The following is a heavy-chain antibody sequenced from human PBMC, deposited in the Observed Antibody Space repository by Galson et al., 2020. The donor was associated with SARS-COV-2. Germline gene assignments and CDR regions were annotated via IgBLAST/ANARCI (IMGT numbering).Heavy chain of an antibody. CDR3: ASDRSYIQRRAAAGTFDY. D-gene: IGHD6-13*01. V-gene: IGHV3-30*04. CDR2: ISYDGSNK. CDR1: GFTFSSYA. Sequence: GESLKISCAASGFTFSSYAMHWVRQAPGKGLEWVAVISYDGSNKYYADSVKGRFTISRDNSKNTLYLQMNSLRAEDTAVYYCASDRSYIQRRAAAGTFDYWGQGTLVTVSS. J-gene: IGHJ4*02.